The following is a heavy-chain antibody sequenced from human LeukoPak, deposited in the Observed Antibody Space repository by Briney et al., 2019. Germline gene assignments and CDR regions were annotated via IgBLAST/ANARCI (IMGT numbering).Heavy chain of an antibody. V-gene: IGHV4-59*01. Sequence: PSETLSLTCTVSGGSISSYYLSWIRQPPGKGLEWIGYIYYSGSTNYNPSLKSRVTISVDTSKNQFSLKLSSVTAADTSVYYWARVPLGLPSFGVVPSYFDLWGRGTLVTVSS. J-gene: IGHJ2*01. CDR1: GGSISSYY. CDR3: ARVPLGLPSFGVVPSYFDL. CDR2: IYYSGST. D-gene: IGHD3-3*01.